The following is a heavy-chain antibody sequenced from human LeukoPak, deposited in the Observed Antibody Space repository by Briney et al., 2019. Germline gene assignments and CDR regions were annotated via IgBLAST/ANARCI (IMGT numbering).Heavy chain of an antibody. CDR3: ARVEEDSSGYPDY. Sequence: GGSLRLSCAASGLTFSSYAMHWVRQAPGKGLEWVAVISYDGSNKYYADSVKGRFTISRDNSKNTLYLQMNSLRAEDTAVYYCARVEEDSSGYPDYWGQGTLVTVSS. CDR1: GLTFSSYA. V-gene: IGHV3-30-3*01. D-gene: IGHD3-22*01. CDR2: ISYDGSNK. J-gene: IGHJ4*02.